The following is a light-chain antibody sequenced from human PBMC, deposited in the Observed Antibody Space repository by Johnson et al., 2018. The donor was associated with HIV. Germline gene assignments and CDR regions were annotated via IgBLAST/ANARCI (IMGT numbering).Light chain of an antibody. J-gene: IGLJ1*01. CDR3: GTWDSTLSAGYV. Sequence: QSVLTQPPSVSAAPGQKVTISCSGNSYDVRNNYVSCHQQFPGTAPKFLFYDNNKRPSGIPDRFSGSKSGTLATLGITGLQTGDEADYYCGTWDSTLSAGYVFGTGTKVTVL. CDR2: DNN. V-gene: IGLV1-51*01. CDR1: SYDVRNNY.